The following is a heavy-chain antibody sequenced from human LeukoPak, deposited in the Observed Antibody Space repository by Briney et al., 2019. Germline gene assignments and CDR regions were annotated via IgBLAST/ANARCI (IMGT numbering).Heavy chain of an antibody. Sequence: GGSLRLSCAASGFTFSSYAMHWVRQAPGKGLEWVAVISYDGSNKYYADSVKGRFTISRDNSKNTLYLQMNSLRAEDTAVYYCARDPIEPYYDILTGYSYYYYMDVWGKGTTVTISS. V-gene: IGHV3-30*04. D-gene: IGHD3-9*01. CDR1: GFTFSSYA. CDR2: ISYDGSNK. J-gene: IGHJ6*03. CDR3: ARDPIEPYYDILTGYSYYYYMDV.